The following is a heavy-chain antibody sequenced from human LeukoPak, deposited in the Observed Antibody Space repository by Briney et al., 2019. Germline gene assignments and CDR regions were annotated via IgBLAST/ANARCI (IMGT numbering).Heavy chain of an antibody. CDR1: GGSISSGDYY. Sequence: SETLSLTXTVSGGSISSGDYYWSWIRQPPGKGLEWIGYIYYSGSTYYNPSLKSRVTISVDTSKNQFSLKLSSVTAADTAVYYCARAGSTGINYFDYWGQGTLVTVSS. CDR2: IYYSGST. CDR3: ARAGSTGINYFDY. D-gene: IGHD2-2*01. V-gene: IGHV4-30-4*08. J-gene: IGHJ4*02.